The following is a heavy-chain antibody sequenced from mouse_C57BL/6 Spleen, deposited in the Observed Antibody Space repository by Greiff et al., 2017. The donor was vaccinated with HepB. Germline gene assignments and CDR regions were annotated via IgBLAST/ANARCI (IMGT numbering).Heavy chain of an antibody. V-gene: IGHV1-53*01. Sequence: QVQLQQPGTELVKPGASVKLSCKASGYTFTSYWMHWVKQRPGQGLEWIGNINPSNGGTNYNEKFKSKATLTVDKSASTAYMQLSSLTSEVSAVYYCARSPGTLYAMDYWGQGTSVTVSS. CDR1: GYTFTSYW. D-gene: IGHD3-3*01. J-gene: IGHJ4*01. CDR2: INPSNGGT. CDR3: ARSPGTLYAMDY.